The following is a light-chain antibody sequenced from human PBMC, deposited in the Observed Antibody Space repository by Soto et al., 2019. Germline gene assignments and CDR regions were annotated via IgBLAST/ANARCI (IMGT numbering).Light chain of an antibody. CDR3: QQIHSTPTCT. Sequence: DIQMTQSPSSLSASIGYRVNITCRASQSIGSYLNWYQQKPGKAPKLLIYAPSTLQSGVPSRFSDSRSRTDFTLTISSLQPQDFATYYYQQIHSTPTCTFGQGTKVEIK. V-gene: IGKV1-39*01. CDR2: APS. CDR1: QSIGSY. J-gene: IGKJ1*01.